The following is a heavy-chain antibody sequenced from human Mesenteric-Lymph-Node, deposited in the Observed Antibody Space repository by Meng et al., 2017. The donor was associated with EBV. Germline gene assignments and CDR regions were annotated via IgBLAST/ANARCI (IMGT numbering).Heavy chain of an antibody. V-gene: IGHV1-69*01. D-gene: IGHD3-3*01. Sequence: QVWGVQAGAEVKKPGSSVKVSCKASGGTFSSYAISWVRQAPGQGLEWMGGIIPIFGTANYAQKFQGRVTITADESTSTAYMELSSLRSEDTAVYYCARDSWSGYPYIDYWGQGTLVTVSS. CDR2: IIPIFGTA. CDR3: ARDSWSGYPYIDY. CDR1: GGTFSSYA. J-gene: IGHJ4*02.